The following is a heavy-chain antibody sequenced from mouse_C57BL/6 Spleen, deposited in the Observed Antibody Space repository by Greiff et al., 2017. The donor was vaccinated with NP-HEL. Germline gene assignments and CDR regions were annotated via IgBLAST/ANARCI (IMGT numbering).Heavy chain of an antibody. CDR2: ISDGGSDT. Sequence: DVMLVESGGGLVKPGGSLKLSCAASGFTFSSYAMSLVRQPPETRLGWVATISDGGSDTYYPDNVKGRFTISRDNAKNNLYLQMSHLKSEDTAMYYCARVLTGTDYFDYWGQGTTLTVSS. V-gene: IGHV5-4*03. CDR1: GFTFSSYA. J-gene: IGHJ2*01. D-gene: IGHD4-1*01. CDR3: ARVLTGTDYFDY.